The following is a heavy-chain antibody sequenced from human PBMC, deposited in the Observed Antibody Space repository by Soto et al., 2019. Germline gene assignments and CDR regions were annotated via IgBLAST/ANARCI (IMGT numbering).Heavy chain of an antibody. J-gene: IGHJ6*02. CDR2: IYYSGST. Sequence: SETLSLTCTVPGGSISSYYWSWIRQPPGKGLEWIGYIYYSGSTNYNPSLKSRVTISVDTSKNQFSLKLSSVTAADTAVYYCARLVVVPAAPHYYYYGMDVWGQGTTVTVSS. V-gene: IGHV4-59*08. CDR1: GGSISSYY. D-gene: IGHD2-2*01. CDR3: ARLVVVPAAPHYYYYGMDV.